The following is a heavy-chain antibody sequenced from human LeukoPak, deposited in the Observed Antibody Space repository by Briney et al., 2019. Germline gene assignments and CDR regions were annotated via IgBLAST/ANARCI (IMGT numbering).Heavy chain of an antibody. CDR2: ISVDGGRT. CDR1: GFSFSTYT. V-gene: IGHV3-23*01. D-gene: IGHD3-16*01. J-gene: IGHJ6*02. CDR3: ARDSKMITFGGALLEDGMDV. Sequence: GGSLRLSCATSGFSFSTYTMSWVRQAPGKGLEWISSISVDGGRTTYADSVQGRFTISRDNAKNSLYLQMNSLRAEDTAVYYCARDSKMITFGGALLEDGMDVWGQGITVTVSS.